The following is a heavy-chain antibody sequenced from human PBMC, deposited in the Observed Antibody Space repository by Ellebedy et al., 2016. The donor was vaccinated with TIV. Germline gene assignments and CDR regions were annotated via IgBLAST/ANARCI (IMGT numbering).Heavy chain of an antibody. CDR2: INAGKGNT. Sequence: ASVKVSCKASGYTFTSYAMHWVRQAPGQRLEWMGWINAGKGNTKYSQKFQGRVTITRDTSAGTAYMELSSLRSEDTAVYYCAGAGVITFGGVDLWFDPWGQGTLVTVSS. J-gene: IGHJ5*02. V-gene: IGHV1-3*01. D-gene: IGHD3-16*01. CDR3: AGAGVITFGGVDLWFDP. CDR1: GYTFTSYA.